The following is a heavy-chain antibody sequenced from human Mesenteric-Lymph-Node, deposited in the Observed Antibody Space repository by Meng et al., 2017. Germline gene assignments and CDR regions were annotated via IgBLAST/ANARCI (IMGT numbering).Heavy chain of an antibody. J-gene: IGHJ4*02. CDR1: GFTFDDYG. CDR2: INGNDGSA. Sequence: GESLKISCAASGFTFDDYGMSWVRQAPGKGLEWVSGINGNDGSAGYADSVKGRFTISRDNAKHSLYLQMNSVRAEDTALYYCARDDYYDNSSAGLDYWGQGTLVTVSS. V-gene: IGHV3-20*04. D-gene: IGHD3-22*01. CDR3: ARDDYYDNSSAGLDY.